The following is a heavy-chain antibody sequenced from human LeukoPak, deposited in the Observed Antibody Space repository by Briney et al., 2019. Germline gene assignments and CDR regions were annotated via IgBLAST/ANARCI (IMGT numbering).Heavy chain of an antibody. CDR3: ARVNYYDSSGYYGSRSMDV. CDR1: GGTFSSYA. J-gene: IGHJ6*04. V-gene: IGHV1-69*05. D-gene: IGHD3-22*01. Sequence: VASVKVSCKASGGTFSSYAISWVRQAPGQGLEWMGGIIPIFGTANYAQKLQGRVTMTTDTSTSTAYMELRSLRSDDTAVYYCARVNYYDSSGYYGSRSMDVWGKGTTVTVSS. CDR2: IIPIFGTA.